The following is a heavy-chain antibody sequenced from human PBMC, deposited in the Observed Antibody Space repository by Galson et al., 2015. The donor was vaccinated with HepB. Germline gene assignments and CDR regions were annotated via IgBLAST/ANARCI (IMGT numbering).Heavy chain of an antibody. D-gene: IGHD3-22*01. Sequence: QSGAEVKKPGESLKISCKGSGYSFTSYWIGWVRQMPGKGLEWMGIIYPGDSDTRYSPSFQGQVTISADKSISTAYLQWSSLKASDTAMYYCARQADYYDSSGHGRDAFDIWGQGTMVTVSS. CDR3: ARQADYYDSSGHGRDAFDI. CDR1: GYSFTSYW. V-gene: IGHV5-51*01. CDR2: IYPGDSDT. J-gene: IGHJ3*02.